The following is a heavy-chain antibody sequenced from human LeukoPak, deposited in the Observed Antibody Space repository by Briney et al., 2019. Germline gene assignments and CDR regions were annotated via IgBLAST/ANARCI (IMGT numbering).Heavy chain of an antibody. CDR2: INHSGST. J-gene: IGHJ6*03. V-gene: IGHV4-34*01. CDR1: GGSFGGYY. CDR3: ARAYSIAAYYYMDV. Sequence: SETLSLTCAVYGGSFGGYYWSWIRQPPGKGLEWIGEINHSGSTNYNPSLKSRVTISVDTSKNQFSLKLSSVTAADTAVYYCARAYSIAAYYYMDVWGKGTTVTVSS. D-gene: IGHD6-25*01.